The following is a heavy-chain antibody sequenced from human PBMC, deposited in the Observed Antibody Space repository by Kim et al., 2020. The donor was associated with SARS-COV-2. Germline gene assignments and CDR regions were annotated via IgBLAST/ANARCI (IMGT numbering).Heavy chain of an antibody. V-gene: IGHV4-39*01. D-gene: IGHD2-21*01. J-gene: IGHJ3*02. Sequence: YSNPYLKSRVPISVDTSKNQFSLKLSSVTAADTAVYYCARRESIFDAFDIWGQGTMVTVSS. CDR3: ARRESIFDAFDI.